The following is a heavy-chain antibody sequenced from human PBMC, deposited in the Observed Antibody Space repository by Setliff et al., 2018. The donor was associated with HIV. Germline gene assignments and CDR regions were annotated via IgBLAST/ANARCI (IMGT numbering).Heavy chain of an antibody. V-gene: IGHV4-59*12. J-gene: IGHJ5*02. CDR1: IGSYY. Sequence: PSETLSLTCTVSIGSYYWSWIRQPPGKGLEWIGNIHYSGSTNYNPSLKSRVTTSVDTSKNQFSLRLSSVTAADTAVYYCARGLGGYCSSVSCYEADHWGQGTLVTVSS. CDR2: IHYSGST. D-gene: IGHD2-2*01. CDR3: ARGLGGYCSSVSCYEADH.